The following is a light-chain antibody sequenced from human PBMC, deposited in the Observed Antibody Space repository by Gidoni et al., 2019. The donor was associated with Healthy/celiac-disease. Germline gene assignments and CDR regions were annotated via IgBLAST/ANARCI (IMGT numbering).Light chain of an antibody. V-gene: IGLV2-14*01. Sequence: QSALTPPASVSGSPGQSITISCTGTSSDVGGYNYVSWYQQHPGKAPKLMIYEVSNRPSGVYNRFSGSKSGNTASLTIAGRQAEDEADYYCSSYTSSSTLGFGGGTKLTVL. J-gene: IGLJ2*01. CDR1: SSDVGGYNY. CDR2: EVS. CDR3: SSYTSSSTLG.